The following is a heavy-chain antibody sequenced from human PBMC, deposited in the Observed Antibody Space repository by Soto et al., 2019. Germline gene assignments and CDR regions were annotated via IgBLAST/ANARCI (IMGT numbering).Heavy chain of an antibody. CDR1: GFTVSSNY. D-gene: IGHD3-3*01. Sequence: EVQLVESGGGLIQPGGSLRLSCAASGFTVSSNYMSWVRQAPGKGLEWVSVIYSGGSTYYADSVKGRFTISRDNSKKTLYLQMNNLRAEDTAVYYCARPPWKYAESGFLAWLDYGMDVWGQGTTVTVSS. V-gene: IGHV3-53*01. J-gene: IGHJ6*02. CDR3: ARPPWKYAESGFLAWLDYGMDV. CDR2: IYSGGST.